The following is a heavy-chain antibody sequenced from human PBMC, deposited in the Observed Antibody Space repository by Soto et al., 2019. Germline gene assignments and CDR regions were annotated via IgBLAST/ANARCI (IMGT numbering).Heavy chain of an antibody. V-gene: IGHV3-30*18. Sequence: PGGSLRLSCAASGFTFSSYGMHWVRQAPGKGLEWVAVISYDGSNKYHADSVKGRFTISRDNSKNTLYLQMNSLRAEDTAVYYCAKGAVNYDILTGIDYWGQGTLVTVSS. CDR1: GFTFSSYG. D-gene: IGHD3-9*01. CDR2: ISYDGSNK. J-gene: IGHJ4*02. CDR3: AKGAVNYDILTGIDY.